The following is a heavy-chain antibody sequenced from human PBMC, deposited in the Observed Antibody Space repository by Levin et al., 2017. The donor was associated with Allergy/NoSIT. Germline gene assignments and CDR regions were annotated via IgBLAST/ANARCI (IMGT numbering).Heavy chain of an antibody. CDR1: GFTFSSYA. Sequence: GGSLRLSCAASGFTFSSYAMHWVRQAPGKGLEWVAVISYDGSNKYYADSVKGRFTISRDNSKNTLYLQMNSLRAEDTAVYYCASGASSSWLLIDYWGQGTLVTVSS. CDR3: ASGASSSWLLIDY. CDR2: ISYDGSNK. V-gene: IGHV3-30*04. D-gene: IGHD6-13*01. J-gene: IGHJ4*02.